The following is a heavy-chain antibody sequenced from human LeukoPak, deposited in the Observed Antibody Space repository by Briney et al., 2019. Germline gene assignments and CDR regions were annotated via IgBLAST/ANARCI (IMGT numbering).Heavy chain of an antibody. CDR2: ISLAGRT. J-gene: IGHJ4*02. CDR3: SRESGPFCPFGY. D-gene: IGHD1-26*01. Sequence: PSETLSLTCGVSGGSISGTNWWRWVRQPPGQGLEWIGEISLAGRTNYNPSLNGRVTMSLDKSSNQLSLHLTSVTAADTATYFCSRESGPFCPFGYWGQGTLVIVSS. V-gene: IGHV4-4*02. CDR1: GGSISGTNW.